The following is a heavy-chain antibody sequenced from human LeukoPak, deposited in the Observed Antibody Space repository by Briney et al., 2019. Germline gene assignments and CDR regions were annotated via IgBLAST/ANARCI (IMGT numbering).Heavy chain of an antibody. Sequence: SVKVSCKASGGTFSSYAISWVRQAPGQGLEWMGGIIPIFGTANYAQKFQGRVTITADESTSTAYMELSSLRSEDTAVCYCARDLGYSSSSEAPDFDYWGQGTLVTVSS. J-gene: IGHJ4*02. CDR1: GGTFSSYA. D-gene: IGHD6-6*01. CDR3: ARDLGYSSSSEAPDFDY. V-gene: IGHV1-69*13. CDR2: IIPIFGTA.